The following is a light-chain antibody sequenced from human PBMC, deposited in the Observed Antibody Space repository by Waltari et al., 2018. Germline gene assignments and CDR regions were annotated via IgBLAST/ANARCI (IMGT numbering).Light chain of an antibody. J-gene: IGLJ2*01. CDR2: GKH. Sequence: SSELTQDPAVSGSLGQTVRITCQGASLRSYYASWYQQKPGEAPVLVISGKHNRPTGIPDQFSGSSSGNTASLNSTGAQAAAAADSYCNSRASSGNHLVFGGGTKLTVL. V-gene: IGLV3-19*01. CDR3: NSRASSGNHLV. CDR1: SLRSYY.